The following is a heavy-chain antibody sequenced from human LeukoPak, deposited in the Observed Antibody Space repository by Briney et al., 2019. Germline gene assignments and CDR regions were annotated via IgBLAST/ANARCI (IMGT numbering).Heavy chain of an antibody. CDR1: GFTFSSYG. V-gene: IGHV4-39*07. CDR3: AREIADGYSKYYYYYMDV. J-gene: IGHJ6*03. Sequence: GSLRLSCAASGFTFSSYGMSWVRQAPGKGLEWIGSIYYSGSTYYNPSLKSRVTISVDTSKNQFSLKLSSVTAADTAVYYCAREIADGYSKYYYYYMDVWGKGTTVTVSS. D-gene: IGHD5-24*01. CDR2: IYYSGST.